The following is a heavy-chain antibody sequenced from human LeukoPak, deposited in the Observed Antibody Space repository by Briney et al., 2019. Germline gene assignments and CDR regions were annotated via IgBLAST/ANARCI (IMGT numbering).Heavy chain of an antibody. CDR3: AARKGSFDY. CDR1: GGSISSYY. J-gene: IGHJ4*02. D-gene: IGHD3-10*01. CDR2: INHSGST. V-gene: IGHV4-34*01. Sequence: SETLSLTCTVSGGSISSYYWSWIRQPPGKGLEWIGEINHSGSTNYNPSLKSRVTISVDTSKNQFSLKLSSVTAADTAVYYCAARKGSFDYWGQGTLVTVSS.